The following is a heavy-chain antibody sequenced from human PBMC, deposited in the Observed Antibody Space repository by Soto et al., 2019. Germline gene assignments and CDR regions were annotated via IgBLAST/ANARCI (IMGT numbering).Heavy chain of an antibody. CDR2: ISGSGGST. J-gene: IGHJ6*02. D-gene: IGHD3-22*01. CDR3: AKWAMIVVVGELLGMDV. CDR1: GFTFSSYA. Sequence: EVQLLESGGGLVQPGGSLRLSCAASGFTFSSYAMSWVRQAPGKGLEWVSAISGSGGSTYYADSVKGRFIISRDNSKNTLYLQMNSLRAEDTAVDYCAKWAMIVVVGELLGMDVWGQGTTVTVSS. V-gene: IGHV3-23*01.